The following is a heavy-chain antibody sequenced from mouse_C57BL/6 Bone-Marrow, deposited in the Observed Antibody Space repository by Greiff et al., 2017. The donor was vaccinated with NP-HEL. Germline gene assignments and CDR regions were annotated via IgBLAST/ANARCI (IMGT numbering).Heavy chain of an antibody. CDR2: IDPENGDT. CDR3: TTGYGP. V-gene: IGHV14-4*01. D-gene: IGHD2-10*02. Sequence: VQLKESGAELVRPGASVKLSCTASGFNIKDYYMHWVKQRPEQGLEWIGWIDPENGDTEYASKFQGKATITADTSSNTAYLQLSSLTSEDTAVYYCTTGYGPWGQGTTLTVSS. CDR1: GFNIKDYY. J-gene: IGHJ2*01.